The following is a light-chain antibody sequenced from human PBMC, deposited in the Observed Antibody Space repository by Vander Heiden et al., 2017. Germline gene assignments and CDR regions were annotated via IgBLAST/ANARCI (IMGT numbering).Light chain of an antibody. CDR2: STT. CDR3: LLYYGNAQSWV. CDR1: TGAVTSGYD. J-gene: IGLJ3*02. V-gene: IGLV7-43*01. Sequence: QTVVTQEPSLTVSPGGTVPLTCASSTGAVTSGYDPNWLQQKPGQAPRALIYSTTNEHSWTPARFSGSLLGGKAALTLSGVQPEDEADYYCLLYYGNAQSWVFGGGTKLTVL.